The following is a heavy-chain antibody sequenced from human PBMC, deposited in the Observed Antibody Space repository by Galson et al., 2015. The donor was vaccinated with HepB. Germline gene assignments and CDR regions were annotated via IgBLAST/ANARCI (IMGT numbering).Heavy chain of an antibody. V-gene: IGHV3-48*01. Sequence: SLRLSCAASTFIFSTYSMDWVRQAPGKGLEWVSYISPNSTTIYYADSVKGRFTVSRDSAKNSMYLQVNSLRGEDTAVYYCARDRLGDYSMDVWGQGTTVTVSS. CDR3: ARDRLGDYSMDV. D-gene: IGHD3-16*01. CDR1: TFIFSTYS. CDR2: ISPNSTTI. J-gene: IGHJ6*02.